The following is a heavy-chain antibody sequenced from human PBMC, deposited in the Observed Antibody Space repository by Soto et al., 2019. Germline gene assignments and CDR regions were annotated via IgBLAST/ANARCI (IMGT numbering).Heavy chain of an antibody. Sequence: ASVKVSCKASGYTFTSYAMHWVRQAPGQRLEWMGWINAGNGNTKYSQKFQGRVTITRDTSASTAYMELSSLRSEDTAVYYCARVLWDIVVVEAATPRWFDPWGQGTLVTVSS. V-gene: IGHV1-3*01. CDR2: INAGNGNT. D-gene: IGHD2-15*01. CDR3: ARVLWDIVVVEAATPRWFDP. J-gene: IGHJ5*02. CDR1: GYTFTSYA.